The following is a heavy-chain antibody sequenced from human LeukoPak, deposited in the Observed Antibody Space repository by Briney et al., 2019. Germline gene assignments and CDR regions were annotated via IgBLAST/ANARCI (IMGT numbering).Heavy chain of an antibody. Sequence: ASVKVSCKASGGTFSSYAISWVRQAPGQGLEWMGRIIPILGIANYAQKFQGRVTITADKSTSTAYVELSSLRSEDTAVYYCARAYSSSWYGPFDYWGQGTLVTVSS. CDR2: IIPILGIA. V-gene: IGHV1-69*04. D-gene: IGHD6-13*01. CDR3: ARAYSSSWYGPFDY. J-gene: IGHJ4*02. CDR1: GGTFSSYA.